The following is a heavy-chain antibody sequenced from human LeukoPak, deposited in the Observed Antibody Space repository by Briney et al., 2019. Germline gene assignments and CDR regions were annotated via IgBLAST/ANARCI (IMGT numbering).Heavy chain of an antibody. Sequence: GGSLRLSCAASGFTFINYAMSWVRQAPGMGLEWVSGISGGSDGTYYADSVKGRFTISRDNSKNTLYLQMNSLRAEDTAIYYCAKGSSGYIYGGYWGQGTLVTVSS. V-gene: IGHV3-23*01. CDR1: GFTFINYA. CDR3: AKGSSGYIYGGY. J-gene: IGHJ4*02. CDR2: ISGGSDGT. D-gene: IGHD5-18*01.